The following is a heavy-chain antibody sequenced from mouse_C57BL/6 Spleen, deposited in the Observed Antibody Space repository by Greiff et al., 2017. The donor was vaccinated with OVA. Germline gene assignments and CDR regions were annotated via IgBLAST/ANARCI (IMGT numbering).Heavy chain of an antibody. J-gene: IGHJ2*01. CDR1: GYTFTSYW. D-gene: IGHD1-1*01. V-gene: IGHV1-61*01. Sequence: QVQLQQPGAELVRPGSSVKLSCTASGYTFTSYWLAWVKQRPGQGLEWIGNIYPSDSETHYNQKFKDKATLTVDKSSSTAYMQLSSLTSEDSAVYYCARGGHGKDYWGQGTTLTVSS. CDR2: IYPSDSET. CDR3: ARGGHGKDY.